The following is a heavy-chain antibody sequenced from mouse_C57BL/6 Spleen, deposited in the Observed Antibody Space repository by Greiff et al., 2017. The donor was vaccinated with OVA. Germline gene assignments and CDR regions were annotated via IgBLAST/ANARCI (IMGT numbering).Heavy chain of an antibody. Sequence: QVQLQQPGAELVKPGASVKMSCKASGYTFTSYWITWVKQRPGQGLEWIGDIYPGSGSTNYNEKFKSKATLTVDTSSSTAYMQLSSLTSEDSAVYYCAREGIITTPLAGFAYWGQGTLVTVSA. V-gene: IGHV1-55*01. J-gene: IGHJ3*01. CDR3: AREGIITTPLAGFAY. D-gene: IGHD1-1*01. CDR1: GYTFTSYW. CDR2: IYPGSGST.